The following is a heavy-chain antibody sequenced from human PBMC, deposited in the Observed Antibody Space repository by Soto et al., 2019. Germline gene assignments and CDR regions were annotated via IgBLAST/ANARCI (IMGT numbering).Heavy chain of an antibody. J-gene: IGHJ5*02. CDR2: IYYSGST. V-gene: IGHV4-30-4*01. CDR3: ASLKLGYSTFDP. D-gene: IGHD5-18*01. CDR1: GGSISSGDYY. Sequence: TLSLTCTVSGGSISSGDYYWSWMRQPPGKGLEWIGYIYYSGSTYYNPSLKSRVTISVDTSKNQFSLKLSSVTAADTAVYYCASLKLGYSTFDPWGQGTLVTAPQ.